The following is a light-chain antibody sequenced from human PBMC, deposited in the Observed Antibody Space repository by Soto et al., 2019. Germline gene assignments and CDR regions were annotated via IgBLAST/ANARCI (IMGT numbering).Light chain of an antibody. Sequence: ESVLTQAAGTLSLSPGERATLSCRASQSVSSSYLAWYQHKPGQAPRLLIYGASSRATGIPDRFSGSGSGTDFTLTISRLEPEDFAVYYCQQYGSSSWTFGQGTKVDIK. CDR2: GAS. CDR3: QQYGSSSWT. J-gene: IGKJ1*01. V-gene: IGKV3-20*01. CDR1: QSVSSSY.